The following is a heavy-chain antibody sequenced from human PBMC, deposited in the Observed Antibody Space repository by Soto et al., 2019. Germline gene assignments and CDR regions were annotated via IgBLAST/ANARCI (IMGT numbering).Heavy chain of an antibody. CDR2: ISGSGGST. CDR3: AAQREYIPMIVVVTDY. D-gene: IGHD3-22*01. CDR1: GFTFSSYA. J-gene: IGHJ4*02. Sequence: PGGSLRLSCAASGFTFSSYAMSWVRQAPGKGLEWVSAISGSGGSTYYADSVKGRFTISRDNSKNTLYLQMNSLRAEDTAVYYCAAQREYIPMIVVVTDYWGQGTLVTVSS. V-gene: IGHV3-23*01.